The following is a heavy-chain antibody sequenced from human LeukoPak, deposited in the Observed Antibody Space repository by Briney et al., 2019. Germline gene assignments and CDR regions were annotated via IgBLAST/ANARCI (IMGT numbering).Heavy chain of an antibody. CDR3: ARGYYDILTGYSRTWFDP. D-gene: IGHD3-9*01. J-gene: IGHJ5*02. V-gene: IGHV1-3*01. Sequence: ASVKVSCKASGYTFTRYALHWVRHAPGQRLECMGWINGGNGNTKYSQKFQGRVTITRDTSASTAYMELSSLRSEDTAVYYCARGYYDILTGYSRTWFDPWGQGTLVTVSS. CDR1: GYTFTRYA. CDR2: INGGNGNT.